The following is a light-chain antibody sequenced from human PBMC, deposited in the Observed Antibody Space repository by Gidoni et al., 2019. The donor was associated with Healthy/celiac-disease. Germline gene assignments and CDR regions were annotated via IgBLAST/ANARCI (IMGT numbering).Light chain of an antibody. J-gene: IGKJ3*01. CDR1: QGISSA. Sequence: AIQLTQSPSSLSASVGDRVTITCRASQGISSALAWYQQKPGKAPKLLIYDASSLESGVPSRFSLQPEDFATYYCQQFNSYPVTFXPXTKVDIK. V-gene: IGKV1-13*02. CDR3: QQFNSYPVT. CDR2: DAS.